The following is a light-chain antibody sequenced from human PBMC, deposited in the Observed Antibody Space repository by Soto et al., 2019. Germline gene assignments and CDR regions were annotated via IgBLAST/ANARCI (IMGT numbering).Light chain of an antibody. Sequence: DIQMTQSPSSLSASVGDRVTITCRASQSIVTYLNWYLQKPGKAPKLLIYGASTLQSGVPSRFGGSGSGTDFTLTISSLQPEDFATYYCQQSYSTPRVTFGQGTRLEIK. V-gene: IGKV1-39*01. CDR3: QQSYSTPRVT. CDR2: GAS. J-gene: IGKJ5*01. CDR1: QSIVTY.